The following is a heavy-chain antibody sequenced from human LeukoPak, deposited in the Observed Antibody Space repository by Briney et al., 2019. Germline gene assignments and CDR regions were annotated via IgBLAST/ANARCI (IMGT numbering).Heavy chain of an antibody. D-gene: IGHD3-22*01. V-gene: IGHV4-59*11. CDR1: GGSISSHY. J-gene: IGHJ4*02. CDR3: ARMNSSGYYYSYFDY. CDR2: IYYSGST. Sequence: SETLSLTCTVPGGSISSHYWSWIRQPPGKGLEWIGYIYYSGSTNYNASLKSRVTISVDTSKNQFSLKLSSVTAADTAVYYCARMNSSGYYYSYFDYWGQGTLVTVSS.